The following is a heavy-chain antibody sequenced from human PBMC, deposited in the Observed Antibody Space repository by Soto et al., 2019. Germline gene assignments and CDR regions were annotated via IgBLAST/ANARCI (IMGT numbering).Heavy chain of an antibody. D-gene: IGHD3-10*01. CDR3: AISRGYYGSGSSGF. Sequence: EVQLLESGGGLVQPGGSLRLSCAASGFTFSSYAMSWVRQAPGKGLEWVSTVSSTGDSTNYADSVKGRFTVSRDNSKSTLYLQMNSLSAEDTAVYSCAISRGYYGSGSSGFWGQGTLVTVSS. V-gene: IGHV3-23*01. CDR1: GFTFSSYA. J-gene: IGHJ4*02. CDR2: VSSTGDST.